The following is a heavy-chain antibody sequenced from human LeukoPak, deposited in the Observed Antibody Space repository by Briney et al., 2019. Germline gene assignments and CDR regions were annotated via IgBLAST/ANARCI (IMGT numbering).Heavy chain of an antibody. V-gene: IGHV3-72*01. J-gene: IGHJ4*02. D-gene: IGHD2-15*01. Sequence: GGSLRLSCAASGFTFSDHCMDWVRQAPGKGLEWVGRTRNKAKSYTTVCAASVKGRFTLSRDDSKNSVYLHMNSLKTEDTAVYYCVRAHCSGGNCYSNFDYWGQGTLVTVSS. CDR1: GFTFSDHC. CDR3: VRAHCSGGNCYSNFDY. CDR2: TRNKAKSYTT.